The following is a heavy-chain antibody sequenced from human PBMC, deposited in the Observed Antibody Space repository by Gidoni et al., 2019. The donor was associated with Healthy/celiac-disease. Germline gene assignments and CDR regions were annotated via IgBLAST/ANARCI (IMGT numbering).Heavy chain of an antibody. CDR3: ARAGYSSGWIDY. D-gene: IGHD6-19*01. J-gene: IGHJ4*02. CDR2: IYYSGST. V-gene: IGHV4-59*01. CDR1: GGSISSYY. Sequence: QVQLQESDPGLVKPSETLSLTCTVSGGSISSYYWSWIRQPPGKGLEWIGYIYYSGSTNYNPSLKSRVTISVDTSKNQFSLKLSSVTAADTAVYYCARAGYSSGWIDYWGQGTLVTVSS.